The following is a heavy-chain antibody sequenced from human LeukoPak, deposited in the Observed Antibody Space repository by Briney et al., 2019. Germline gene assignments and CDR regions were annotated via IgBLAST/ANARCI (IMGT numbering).Heavy chain of an antibody. V-gene: IGHV3-33*01. CDR1: GFTFSGYG. D-gene: IGHD3-22*01. Sequence: PGRSLRLSCAASGFTFSGYGMHWVRQAPGKGLEWVAVIWYDGTNKYYADSVKGRFTISRDNSKNTVYPQMNSLRADDTAVYFCASGYDGGAFYDYWGQGSLVTVSS. CDR2: IWYDGTNK. CDR3: ASGYDGGAFYDY. J-gene: IGHJ4*02.